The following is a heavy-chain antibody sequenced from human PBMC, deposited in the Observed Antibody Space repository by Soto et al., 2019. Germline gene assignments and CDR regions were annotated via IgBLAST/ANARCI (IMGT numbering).Heavy chain of an antibody. V-gene: IGHV3-21*01. CDR3: ARDPLGIAAAGFDAFDI. Sequence: PGGSLRLSCAASGFTFSSYSLNWVRQAPGKGLEWVSSISSSSSYIYYADSVKGRFTISRDNAKNSLYLQMNSLRAEDTAVYYCARDPLGIAAAGFDAFDIWGQGTMVTVSS. CDR1: GFTFSSYS. CDR2: ISSSSSYI. J-gene: IGHJ3*02. D-gene: IGHD6-13*01.